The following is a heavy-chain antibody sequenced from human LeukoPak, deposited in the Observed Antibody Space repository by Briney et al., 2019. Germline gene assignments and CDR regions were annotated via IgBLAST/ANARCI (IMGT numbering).Heavy chain of an antibody. Sequence: PSETLSLTCSVSGASFSRNTYYWGWIRQSPGKGLEWIGTFYYTGSTYYNPSLKSRITISVDTSKDNFSLKLSSVTAADTAVYYCVSPRGFSYGYFDYWGQGTLVTVSS. J-gene: IGHJ4*02. CDR2: FYYTGST. CDR3: VSPRGFSYGYFDY. CDR1: GASFSRNTYY. V-gene: IGHV4-39*02. D-gene: IGHD5-18*01.